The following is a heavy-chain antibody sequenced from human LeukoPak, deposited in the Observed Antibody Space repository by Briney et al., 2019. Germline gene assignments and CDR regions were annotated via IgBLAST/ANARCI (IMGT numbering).Heavy chain of an antibody. J-gene: IGHJ5*01. CDR1: GLTVSSNY. V-gene: IGHV3-53*01. CDR3: VKDPRDTYGTNWFVS. D-gene: IGHD2-21*01. Sequence: GGSLRLSCAASGLTVSSNYMSGVRQAPGKGLQWVSQISGTGGATWYAGFARDRFTISRDNSKKTLYLQMSGLRVEDTAMYYCVKDPRDTYGTNWFVSWGQGTLLIVSS. CDR2: ISGTGGAT.